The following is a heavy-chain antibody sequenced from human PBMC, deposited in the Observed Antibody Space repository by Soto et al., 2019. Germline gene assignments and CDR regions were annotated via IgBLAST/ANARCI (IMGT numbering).Heavy chain of an antibody. CDR3: ARDQVFWSGYRFYGMDV. D-gene: IGHD3-3*01. Sequence: SETLSLTCTVSGGSVSSGSYYWSCIRQPPGKGLEWIGYIYYSGSTNYNPSLKSRVTISVDTSKNQFSLKLSSVTAADTAVYYCARDQVFWSGYRFYGMDVWGQGTTVTVSS. CDR2: IYYSGST. J-gene: IGHJ6*02. CDR1: GGSVSSGSYY. V-gene: IGHV4-61*01.